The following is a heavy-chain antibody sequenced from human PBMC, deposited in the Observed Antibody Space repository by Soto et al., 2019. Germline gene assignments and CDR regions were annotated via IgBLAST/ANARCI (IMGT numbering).Heavy chain of an antibody. CDR2: IIPIIGII. Sequence: QVQLVQSGAEVKKPGSSVKVSCKASGGTFSTYTITWVRQAPGQGLEWMGRIIPIIGIINYAQKFQVRGTISADKFTGTAYMELTGLRSDDTAVYYCAGDPDSHYNDSHASSYPWGQGTLVTVSS. D-gene: IGHD4-4*01. CDR3: AGDPDSHYNDSHASSYP. J-gene: IGHJ5*02. CDR1: GGTFSTYT. V-gene: IGHV1-69*08.